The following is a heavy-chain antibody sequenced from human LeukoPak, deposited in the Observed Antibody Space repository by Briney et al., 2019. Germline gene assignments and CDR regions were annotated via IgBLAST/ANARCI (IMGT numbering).Heavy chain of an antibody. CDR2: ISYDGSNK. V-gene: IGHV3-30*03. J-gene: IGHJ4*02. CDR3: AREYFSGWYDY. D-gene: IGHD6-19*01. Sequence: GGSLRLSCAASGFTFSGYGMHWVRQAPGKGLEWVAVISYDGSNKYYADSVKGRFTISRDNSGNTLHLQMSSLRAEDTAVYYCAREYFSGWYDYWGQGTLVTVSS. CDR1: GFTFSGYG.